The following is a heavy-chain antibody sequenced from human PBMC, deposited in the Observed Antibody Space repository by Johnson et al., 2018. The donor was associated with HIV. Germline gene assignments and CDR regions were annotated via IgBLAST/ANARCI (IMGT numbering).Heavy chain of an antibody. CDR1: GFSFSPYA. Sequence: QVQLVESGGGVVQPGGSLRLSCAASGFSFSPYALHWVRQTPGKGLEWVAVISHDGSKKYYADSVKGRFTISRDNAKNSLYLQMNSLRAEDTAVYYCALNWGAEGAFDIWGQGTMVTVSS. V-gene: IGHV3-30*04. D-gene: IGHD7-27*01. CDR3: ALNWGAEGAFDI. CDR2: ISHDGSKK. J-gene: IGHJ3*02.